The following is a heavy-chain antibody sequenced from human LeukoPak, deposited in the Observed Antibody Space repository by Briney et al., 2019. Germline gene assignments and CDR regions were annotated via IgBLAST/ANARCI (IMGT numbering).Heavy chain of an antibody. V-gene: IGHV3-33*06. CDR2: IWHDGNNK. CDR1: GLTFSNYG. J-gene: IGHJ4*02. Sequence: GGSLRLSCAASGLTFSNYGMHWVRQAPGKGLEWVAVIWHDGNNKYYADSVKGRFTISGDNSKNTLFLQMNSLRAEDTAVYYCANNFDYWGQGTLVTVSS. CDR3: ANNFDY.